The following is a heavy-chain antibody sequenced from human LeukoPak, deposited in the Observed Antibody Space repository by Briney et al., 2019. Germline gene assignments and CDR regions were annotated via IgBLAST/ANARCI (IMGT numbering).Heavy chain of an antibody. CDR2: IYTSGST. Sequence: SETLSLTCTVSGGSISSYYWSWIRQPAGKGLEWIGRIYTSGSTNYNPSLKSRVTMSVDTSKNQSSLKLSSVTAADTAVYYCARLDSSSWYGDYWGQGTLVTVSS. J-gene: IGHJ4*02. D-gene: IGHD6-13*01. V-gene: IGHV4-4*07. CDR3: ARLDSSSWYGDY. CDR1: GGSISSYY.